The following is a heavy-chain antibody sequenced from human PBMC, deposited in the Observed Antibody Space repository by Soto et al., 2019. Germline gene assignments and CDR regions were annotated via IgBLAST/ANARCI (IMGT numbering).Heavy chain of an antibody. Sequence: DVQLVESGGGLVQPGGSLRLSCAASGFTLSSYHMNWVRQAPGEGLEWVSYINTDSSTTKYADSVKGRFTISRDNAKNSLYLQMNSLRDEDTAVYYCASPIAVAGSRAFDIWGQGTMVTVSS. CDR3: ASPIAVAGSRAFDI. CDR1: GFTLSSYH. CDR2: INTDSSTT. J-gene: IGHJ3*02. D-gene: IGHD6-19*01. V-gene: IGHV3-48*02.